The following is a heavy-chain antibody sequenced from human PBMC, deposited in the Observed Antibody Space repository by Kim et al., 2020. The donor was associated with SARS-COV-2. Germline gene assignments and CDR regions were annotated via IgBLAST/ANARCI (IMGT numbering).Heavy chain of an antibody. Sequence: SETLSLTCTVSHGSMSSYYWSWVRQPPGKGLEWLGYIYYTGSTNYNPSLKSRVTISVDTSKNQFSLNLRSVTAADTAVYYCARVGSIVVVTAPDHWYFDLWGRGSLVTVSS. CDR3: ARVGSIVVVTAPDHWYFDL. D-gene: IGHD2-21*02. J-gene: IGHJ2*01. CDR1: HGSMSSYY. CDR2: IYYTGST. V-gene: IGHV4-59*01.